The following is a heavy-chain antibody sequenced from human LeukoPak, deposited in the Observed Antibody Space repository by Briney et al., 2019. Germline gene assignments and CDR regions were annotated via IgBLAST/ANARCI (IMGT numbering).Heavy chain of an antibody. Sequence: SETLSLTCTVSGGSISSYYWSWIRQPPGKGLEWIGYIYYSGSTNYNPSLKSRVPISVDTSKNQFSLKLSSVTAADTAVYYCARRTAAAFFDYWGQGTLVTVSS. CDR3: ARRTAAAFFDY. CDR2: IYYSGST. V-gene: IGHV4-59*08. J-gene: IGHJ4*02. D-gene: IGHD6-13*01. CDR1: GGSISSYY.